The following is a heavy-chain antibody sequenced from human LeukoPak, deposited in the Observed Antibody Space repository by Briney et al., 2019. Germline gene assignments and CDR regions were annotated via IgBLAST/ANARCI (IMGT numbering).Heavy chain of an antibody. J-gene: IGHJ5*02. Sequence: PSETLSLTCAVYGGSFSGYYWSWIRQPPGKGLEWIGEINHSGSTNYNPSLKSRVTISVDTSKNQFSLKLSSVTAADTAVYYCARPLTIAVATTGFDPWGQGTLVTVSS. CDR1: GGSFSGYY. CDR3: ARPLTIAVATTGFDP. V-gene: IGHV4-34*01. CDR2: INHSGST. D-gene: IGHD6-19*01.